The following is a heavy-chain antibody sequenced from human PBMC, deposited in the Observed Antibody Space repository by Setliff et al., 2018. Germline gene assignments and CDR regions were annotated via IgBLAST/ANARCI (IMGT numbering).Heavy chain of an antibody. V-gene: IGHV4-39*07. Sequence: SETLSLTCTVSGGSISTTDYYWGWIRQPPGKGLEWIGTIYYRGSTYYNPSLKTRVTISMDTSKNQFSLKVSSVTAADTAVYYCARSFSRREKFLLDYWGQGALVTVSS. CDR3: ARSFSRREKFLLDY. CDR2: IYYRGST. J-gene: IGHJ4*02. CDR1: GGSISTTDYY.